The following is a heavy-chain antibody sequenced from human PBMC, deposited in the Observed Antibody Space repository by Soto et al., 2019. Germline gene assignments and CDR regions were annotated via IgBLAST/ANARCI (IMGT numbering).Heavy chain of an antibody. CDR3: ARGGWNYQYYYGMDV. Sequence: LSLTCAVYGGSFSGYYWSWIRQPPGKGLEWIGEINHSGSTNYNPSLKSRVTIPVDTSKNQFSLKLSSVTAADTAVYYCARGGWNYQYYYGMDVWGQGTTVTVSS. D-gene: IGHD1-7*01. CDR2: INHSGST. V-gene: IGHV4-34*01. J-gene: IGHJ6*02. CDR1: GGSFSGYY.